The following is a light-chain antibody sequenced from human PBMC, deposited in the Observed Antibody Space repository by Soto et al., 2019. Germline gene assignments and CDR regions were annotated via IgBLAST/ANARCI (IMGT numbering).Light chain of an antibody. J-gene: IGLJ1*01. V-gene: IGLV2-14*03. CDR2: DVN. Sequence: QSVLTQPASVSGSPGQSITISCTGASTDVDGYDYVSWYQQHPGQAPKLMIYDVNNRPSGVSYRFSGSKSGDTASLTISGFQAEDDADYYCSSYTSSAPFYVFGIGTRVTVL. CDR1: STDVDGYDY. CDR3: SSYTSSAPFYV.